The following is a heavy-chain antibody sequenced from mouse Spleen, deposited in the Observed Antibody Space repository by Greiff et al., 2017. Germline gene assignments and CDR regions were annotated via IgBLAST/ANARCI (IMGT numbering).Heavy chain of an antibody. Sequence: VQLQQSGPELVKPGASVKMSCKASGYTFTDYVISWVKQRTGQGLEWIGEIYPGSGSTYYNEKFKGKATLTADKSSNTAYMQLSSLTSEDSAVYFCARYLLTYLDYWGQGTTLTVSS. V-gene: IGHV1-81*01. CDR3: ARYLLTYLDY. CDR2: IYPGSGST. D-gene: IGHD4-1*01. J-gene: IGHJ2*01. CDR1: GYTFTDYV.